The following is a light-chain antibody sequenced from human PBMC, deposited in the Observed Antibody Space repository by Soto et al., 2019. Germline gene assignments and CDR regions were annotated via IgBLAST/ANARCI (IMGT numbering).Light chain of an antibody. CDR3: QQYGGSPQT. J-gene: IGKJ2*01. Sequence: EIVLTQSPGTLSLSPGERVTRSCRASQSVSSSYLAWYQQKPGQAPRLLIYGASRRATGIPDRFSGSGSGTDFTLTISRLEPEDFAVYFCQQYGGSPQTFGQGTKLEIK. CDR2: GAS. CDR1: QSVSSSY. V-gene: IGKV3-20*01.